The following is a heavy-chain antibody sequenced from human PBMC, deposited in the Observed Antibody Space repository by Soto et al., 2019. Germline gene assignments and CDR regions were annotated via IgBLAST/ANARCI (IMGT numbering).Heavy chain of an antibody. CDR1: GFTFSSYS. J-gene: IGHJ6*03. CDR3: ARSLVDYYDILTGYLFMDV. CDR2: ISSSSSYI. D-gene: IGHD3-9*01. V-gene: IGHV3-21*01. Sequence: GGSLRLSCAASGFTFSSYSMNWVRQAPGKGLEWVSSISSSSSYIYYADSVKGRFTISRDNAKNSLYLQMNSLRAEDTAVYYCARSLVDYYDILTGYLFMDVWGKGTTVTVSS.